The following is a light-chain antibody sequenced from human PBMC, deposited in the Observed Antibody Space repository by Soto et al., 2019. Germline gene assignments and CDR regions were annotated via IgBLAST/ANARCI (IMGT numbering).Light chain of an antibody. Sequence: QSALTQPPSVSAAPGHWVTISCSGSSSNIGNNYVSWYQQLPGTAPKLLIYDNNQRPLGIPGRFSGSTSGTSATLGITGLQTGDEADYYCGTWDSSLSAVVFGGGTKVTVL. CDR2: DNN. CDR1: SSNIGNNY. J-gene: IGLJ2*01. V-gene: IGLV1-51*01. CDR3: GTWDSSLSAVV.